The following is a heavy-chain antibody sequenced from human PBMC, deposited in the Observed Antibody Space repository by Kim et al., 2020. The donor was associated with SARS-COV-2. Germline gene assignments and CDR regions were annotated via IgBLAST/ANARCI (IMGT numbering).Heavy chain of an antibody. D-gene: IGHD2-2*01. V-gene: IGHV3-48*02. CDR1: GFTFSSYS. J-gene: IGHJ6*02. CDR2: ISSSSSTI. CDR3: ARDREYCSSTSCSVHYYYYGMDV. Sequence: GGSLRLSCAASGFTFSSYSMNWVRQAPGKGLEWVSYISSSSSTIYYADSVKGRFTISRDNAKNSLYLQMNSLRDEDTAVYYCARDREYCSSTSCSVHYYYYGMDVWGQGTTVTVSS.